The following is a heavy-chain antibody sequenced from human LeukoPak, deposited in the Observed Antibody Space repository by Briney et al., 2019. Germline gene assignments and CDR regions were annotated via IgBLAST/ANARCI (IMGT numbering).Heavy chain of an antibody. CDR3: ARDREGSGSYYSP. J-gene: IGHJ5*02. V-gene: IGHV3-7*01. D-gene: IGHD3-10*01. Sequence: GGSLRLSCVSSGFTFRTYWMTWFRQAPGMGLEWVASIKQDGSLQYYDDAVKGRFTISRVNARNPLYLQMTSLRAEDTAVYYCARDREGSGSYYSPWGQGTLVTVSS. CDR2: IKQDGSLQ. CDR1: GFTFRTYW.